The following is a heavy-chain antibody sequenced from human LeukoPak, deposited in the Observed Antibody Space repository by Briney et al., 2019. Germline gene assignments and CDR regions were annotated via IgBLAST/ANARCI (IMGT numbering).Heavy chain of an antibody. CDR1: GFTFSDYY. J-gene: IGHJ4*02. D-gene: IGHD4-11*01. Sequence: GGSLRLSCAASGFTFSDYYMSWLRQAPGKGLEWVSYISSSGSTIYYADSVKGRFTISRDNAKNSLYLQMNSLRAEDTAVYYCARATFAARTRMTTVTPTDYWGQGTLVTVSS. CDR2: ISSSGSTI. V-gene: IGHV3-11*01. CDR3: ARATFAARTRMTTVTPTDY.